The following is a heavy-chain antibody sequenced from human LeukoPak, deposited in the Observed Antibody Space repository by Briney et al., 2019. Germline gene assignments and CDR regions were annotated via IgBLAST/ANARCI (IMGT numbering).Heavy chain of an antibody. CDR2: INHSGST. V-gene: IGHV4-34*01. D-gene: IGHD6-19*01. CDR3: ARCDSSGWDTNLLPYYFDY. J-gene: IGHJ4*02. Sequence: SETLSLTCAVYGGSFSGYYWSWIRQPPGKGLEWIGEINHSGSTNYNPSLKSRVTISVDTSKNQFSLKLSSVTAAGTAVYYCARCDSSGWDTNLLPYYFDYWGQGTLVTVSS. CDR1: GGSFSGYY.